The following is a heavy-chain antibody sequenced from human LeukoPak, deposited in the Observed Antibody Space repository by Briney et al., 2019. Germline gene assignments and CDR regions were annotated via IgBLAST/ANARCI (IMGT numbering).Heavy chain of an antibody. Sequence: GGSLRLSCAASGFTFDDYAMHWVRQAPGKGLEWVSGISWNSDSIGYADSVKGRFTISRDNAKNSLYLQMNSLRAEDTALYYCAKDILAGLTGASPDYWGQGTLVTVSS. CDR2: ISWNSDSI. CDR1: GFTFDDYA. J-gene: IGHJ4*02. V-gene: IGHV3-9*01. CDR3: AKDILAGLTGASPDY. D-gene: IGHD7-27*01.